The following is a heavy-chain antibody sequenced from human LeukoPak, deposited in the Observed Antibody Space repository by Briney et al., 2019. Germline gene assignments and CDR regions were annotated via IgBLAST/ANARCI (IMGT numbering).Heavy chain of an antibody. CDR3: ARRVYYDTSGYHPTAGYFDL. Sequence: SETLSLTYTVSGGSIFNYYWHWIRQSPGRGLEWVGYVYANGITAYNPSLRSRGSMSIDTSRSQFSLRLTSVTAADTATYYCARRVYYDTSGYHPTAGYFDLWGRGTLVSVSS. CDR2: VYANGIT. V-gene: IGHV4-4*08. J-gene: IGHJ2*01. CDR1: GGSIFNYY. D-gene: IGHD3-22*01.